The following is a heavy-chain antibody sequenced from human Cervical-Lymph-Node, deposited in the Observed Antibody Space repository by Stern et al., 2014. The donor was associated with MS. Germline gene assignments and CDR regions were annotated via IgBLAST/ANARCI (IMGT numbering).Heavy chain of an antibody. CDR3: ARHPYGTYYFDY. D-gene: IGHD4-17*01. Sequence: QMQLVQSGPGLVRPSQTLSLTCSVSGGSISRGSYYYNWIRQLPGKGLEWIWYIYYSGITYYNPSLKSRITISLDTSKNRFSLNLTSVTAADTAVYYCARHPYGTYYFDYWGQGALVTVSS. CDR2: IYYSGIT. J-gene: IGHJ4*02. CDR1: GGSISRGSYY. V-gene: IGHV4-31*03.